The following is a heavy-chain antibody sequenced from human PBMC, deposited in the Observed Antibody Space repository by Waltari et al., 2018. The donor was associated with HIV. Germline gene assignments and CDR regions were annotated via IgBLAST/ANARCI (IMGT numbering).Heavy chain of an antibody. CDR3: ARALGSGYYTPYYFDY. D-gene: IGHD3-3*01. J-gene: IGHJ4*02. Sequence: QVQLVQSGAEVKKPGASVKVSCKASGYTFTSYGISWVRQAPGQGLEWMGWISAYNGHTNYAQKRQGRATMTTDTSTSTAYMDLRSLRSDDTAFYYCARALGSGYYTPYYFDYWGQGTLVTVSS. CDR2: ISAYNGHT. CDR1: GYTFTSYG. V-gene: IGHV1-18*01.